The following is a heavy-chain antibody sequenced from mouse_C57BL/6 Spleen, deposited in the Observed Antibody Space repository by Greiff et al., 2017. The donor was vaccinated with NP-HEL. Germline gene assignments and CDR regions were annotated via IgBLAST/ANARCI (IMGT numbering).Heavy chain of an antibody. Sequence: QVQLQQPGAELVKPGASVKLSCKASGYTFTSYWMQWVKQRPGQGLEWIGEIDPSDSYTIYNQKFKGKATLTVDPSSSTAYMQLSSLTSGDSADYYGARSNGTTVVVDYWGKGTTLTVSS. D-gene: IGHD1-1*01. CDR2: IDPSDSYT. CDR3: ARSNGTTVVVDY. J-gene: IGHJ2*01. V-gene: IGHV1-50*01. CDR1: GYTFTSYW.